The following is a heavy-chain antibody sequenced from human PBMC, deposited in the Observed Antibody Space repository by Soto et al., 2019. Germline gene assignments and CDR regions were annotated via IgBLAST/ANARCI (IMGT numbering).Heavy chain of an antibody. CDR1: GYTFTSYA. D-gene: IGHD1-26*01. CDR2: INAGNGNT. Sequence: QVQLVQSGAEVKKPGASVKVSCKASGYTFTSYAMRWVRQAPGQRLEWMGWINAGNGNTKYSQKFQGRVTITRDTSASTAYMELSSLRSEDTAVYYCARGLGLYYFDYGGQGTLVTVSS. V-gene: IGHV1-3*01. CDR3: ARGLGLYYFDY. J-gene: IGHJ4*02.